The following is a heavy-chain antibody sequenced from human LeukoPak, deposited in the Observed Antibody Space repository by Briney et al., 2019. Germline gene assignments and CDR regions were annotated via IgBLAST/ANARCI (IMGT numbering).Heavy chain of an antibody. CDR3: ARDFLVVNAFDI. CDR1: GFNFSSYS. V-gene: IGHV3-21*01. CDR2: ISSSNNYI. D-gene: IGHD2-15*01. Sequence: GGSLRLSCAASGFNFSSYSMNWVRQAPGKGLEWVSSISSSNNYIYYADSVKGRFTISRDNAQNSLYLQMDSLRAEDTAVYYCARDFLVVNAFDIWGQGTMVTVSS. J-gene: IGHJ3*02.